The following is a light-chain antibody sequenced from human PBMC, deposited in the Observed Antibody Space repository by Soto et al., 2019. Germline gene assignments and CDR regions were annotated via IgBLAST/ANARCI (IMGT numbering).Light chain of an antibody. CDR2: ADS. J-gene: IGKJ4*01. CDR1: QGIAAS. V-gene: IGKV1-9*01. Sequence: DIQLTQSPSFLSASLGDRVTITCRASQGIAASLAWYQQKPGNPPRLLIYADSTLQSGVPSRFSGSGSGTRGTLTISSLEPEDFATYYCQQTRTYPRTFGGGTKV. CDR3: QQTRTYPRT.